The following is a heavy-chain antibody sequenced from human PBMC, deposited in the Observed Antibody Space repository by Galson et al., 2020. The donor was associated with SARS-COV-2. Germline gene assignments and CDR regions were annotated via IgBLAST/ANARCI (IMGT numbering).Heavy chain of an antibody. D-gene: IGHD1-1*01. V-gene: IGHV3-30-3*01. CDR2: MSYDGAYI. J-gene: IGHJ4*02. Sequence: GESLKISCVASGFAFRNYAMHWVRQAPGKGLEWVADMSYDGAYIYYADSVKGRFTISKDNSRNTLYLQMNSLRPEDTALYYCARDSGSTVYDYWGQGTLVTVSS. CDR3: ARDSGSTVYDY. CDR1: GFAFRNYA.